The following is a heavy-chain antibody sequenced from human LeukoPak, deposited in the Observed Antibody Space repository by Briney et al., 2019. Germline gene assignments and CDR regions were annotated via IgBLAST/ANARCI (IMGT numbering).Heavy chain of an antibody. V-gene: IGHV3-23*01. CDR1: GFSFSSYA. CDR2: ISGGGDYI. Sequence: GGSLRLSCVASGFSFSSYAMTWVRQAPGKGLEWVSAISGGGDYIYYGDSVKGRFTTSRDNSERTLYLQMNNLRVEDTALYYCEKNWGSGMAFYGNWGQGTQVTVSS. J-gene: IGHJ4*02. CDR3: EKNWGSGMAFYGN. D-gene: IGHD5-18*01.